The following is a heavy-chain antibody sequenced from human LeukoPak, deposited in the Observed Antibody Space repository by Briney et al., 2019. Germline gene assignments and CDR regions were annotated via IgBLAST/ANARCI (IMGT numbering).Heavy chain of an antibody. V-gene: IGHV4-59*01. CDR1: GGSISSYY. J-gene: IGHJ1*01. Sequence: SETLSLTCTVSGGSISSYYWSWIRQPPGKGLEWIGYIYYSGSTNYNPSLKSRVTISVDTSKNQFSLKLSSVTAADTAVYYCARGGYPGSESFQHWGQGTLVTVSS. D-gene: IGHD5-18*01. CDR3: ARGGYPGSESFQH. CDR2: IYYSGST.